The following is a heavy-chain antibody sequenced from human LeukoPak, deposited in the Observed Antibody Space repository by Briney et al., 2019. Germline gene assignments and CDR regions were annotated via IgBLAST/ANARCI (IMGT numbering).Heavy chain of an antibody. CDR2: ISGSGGST. Sequence: GGSLRLSCAASGFTFSSYAMSWVRQAPGKGLEWVSAISGSGGSTYYADSVKGRFTISRDNSKNTLYLQMNSLRAEDTAVYYCARDPGFLVVPAAQGLDVWGKGTTVTVSS. CDR1: GFTFSSYA. V-gene: IGHV3-23*01. J-gene: IGHJ6*04. CDR3: ARDPGFLVVPAAQGLDV. D-gene: IGHD2-2*01.